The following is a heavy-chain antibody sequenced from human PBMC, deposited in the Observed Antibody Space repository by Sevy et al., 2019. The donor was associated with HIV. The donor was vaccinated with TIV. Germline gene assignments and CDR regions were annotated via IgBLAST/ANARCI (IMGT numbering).Heavy chain of an antibody. V-gene: IGHV3-7*01. CDR2: IKQDGSEK. CDR3: ARDSGSTWQAYNWFDP. J-gene: IGHJ5*02. D-gene: IGHD6-13*01. Sequence: GGSLRLSCAASGFTFSSYAMSWVRQAPGKGLEWVANIKQDGSEKYYVDSVKGRFIISRDNAKNSLYLQMNSLRADDTALYYCARDSGSTWQAYNWFDPWGQGTLVTVSS. CDR1: GFTFSSYA.